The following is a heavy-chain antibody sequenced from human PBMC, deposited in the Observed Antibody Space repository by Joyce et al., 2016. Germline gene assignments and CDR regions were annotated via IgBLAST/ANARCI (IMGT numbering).Heavy chain of an antibody. D-gene: IGHD3-3*01. CDR2: ISFDGSNP. V-gene: IGHV3-30*03. CDR3: ARGKAYITGYGMDV. CDR1: GFTFRSDG. Sequence: QVQLVESGGGVVQPGRSLRLSCSASGFTFRSDGMHWAGQARGWGLECVAFISFDGSNPSFADSVRGVFTISTDNSKDTLYLQMNSLRAEDTAMYYCARGKAYITGYGMDVWGQGTTVTVSS. J-gene: IGHJ6*02.